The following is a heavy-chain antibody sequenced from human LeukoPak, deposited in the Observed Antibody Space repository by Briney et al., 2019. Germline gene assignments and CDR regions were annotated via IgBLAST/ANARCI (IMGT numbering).Heavy chain of an antibody. CDR3: ARDNSGYDRGDY. Sequence: GGSLRLSCAASGFTFSSYGMHWVRQAPGKGLEWVAFIRYDGSNKYYADSVKGRFTISRDNSKNTLYLQMNSLRAEDTAVYYCARDNSGYDRGDYWGQGTLVTVSS. V-gene: IGHV3-30*02. D-gene: IGHD5-12*01. J-gene: IGHJ4*02. CDR1: GFTFSSYG. CDR2: IRYDGSNK.